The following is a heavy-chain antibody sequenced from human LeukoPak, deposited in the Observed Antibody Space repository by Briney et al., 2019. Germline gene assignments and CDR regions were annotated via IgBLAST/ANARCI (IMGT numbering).Heavy chain of an antibody. CDR2: INSDGSST. Sequence: GGSLRLSCAASGFTFSSYWMHWVRQAPGKGLVWVSRINSDGSSTSYADSVKGRFTISRDNSKNTLYLQMNSLRAEDTAVYYCAKDETIVGATTFDYWGQGTLVTVSS. CDR3: AKDETIVGATTFDY. D-gene: IGHD1-26*01. J-gene: IGHJ4*02. CDR1: GFTFSSYW. V-gene: IGHV3-74*01.